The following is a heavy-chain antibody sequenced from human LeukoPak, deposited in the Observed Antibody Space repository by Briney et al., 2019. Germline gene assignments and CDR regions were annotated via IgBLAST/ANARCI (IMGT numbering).Heavy chain of an antibody. V-gene: IGHV1-2*02. CDR1: GYTFTNYY. J-gene: IGHJ4*02. D-gene: IGHD4-17*01. CDR3: ARDTITVTTPYFDY. CDR2: INSDSGGT. Sequence: GASVKVSCKASGYTFTNYYMCWVRQAPGQGLEWMGWINSDSGGTNYAQKFQGRVTMTRDTSTSTAYMELSSLRSDDTAFYYCARDTITVTTPYFDYWGQGTLVTVPS.